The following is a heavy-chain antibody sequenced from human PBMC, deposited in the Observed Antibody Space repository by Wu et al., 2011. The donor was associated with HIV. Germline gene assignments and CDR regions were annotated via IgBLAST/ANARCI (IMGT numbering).Heavy chain of an antibody. J-gene: IGHJ1*01. CDR1: GDRFSNYG. D-gene: IGHD3-22*01. CDR2: FIPIFGTA. Sequence: QVQLVQSGAEVKKPGSSVKVSCRASGDRFSNYGVIWVRQAPGQGLEWMGGFIPIFGTANYAQKSQGRIGITMEDSTNTAYMSLSGLKFQDTAIYFCARVEDLDGYPTSSNGYFLHWGQGTLITVSS. V-gene: IGHV1-69*05. CDR3: ARVEDLDGYPTSSNGYFLH.